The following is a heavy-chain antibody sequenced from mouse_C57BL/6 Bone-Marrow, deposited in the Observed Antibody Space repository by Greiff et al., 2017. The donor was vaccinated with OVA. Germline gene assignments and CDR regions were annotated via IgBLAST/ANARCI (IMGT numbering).Heavy chain of an antibody. CDR3: ASLYWFAY. Sequence: EVKLVESGGGLVKPGGSLKLSCAASGFTFSDYGMHWVRQAPEKGLEWVAYISSGSSTIYYADTVKGRFTISRDNAKNTLFLQMTSLRSEDTAMDYGASLYWFAYWGQGTLVTVSA. D-gene: IGHD6-1*01. CDR1: GFTFSDYG. CDR2: ISSGSSTI. J-gene: IGHJ3*01. V-gene: IGHV5-17*01.